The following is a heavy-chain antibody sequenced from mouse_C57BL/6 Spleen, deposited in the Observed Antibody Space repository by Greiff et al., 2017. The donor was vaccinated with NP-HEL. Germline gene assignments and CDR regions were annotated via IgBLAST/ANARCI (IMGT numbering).Heavy chain of an antibody. V-gene: IGHV5-4*03. D-gene: IGHD2-3*01. J-gene: IGHJ3*02. CDR2: ISDGGSYT. Sequence: EVKLVESGGGLVKPGGSLKLSCAASGFTFSSYAMSWVRQTPEKRLEWVATISDGGSYTYYPDNVKGRFTISRDNAKNNLYLQMSHLKSEDTAMYYCARFYDGYLWGQGTLVTVSA. CDR3: ARFYDGYL. CDR1: GFTFSSYA.